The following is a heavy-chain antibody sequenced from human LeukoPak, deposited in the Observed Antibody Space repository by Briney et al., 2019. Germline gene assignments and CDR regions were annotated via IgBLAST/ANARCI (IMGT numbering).Heavy chain of an antibody. CDR3: ATDSRRRGLICY. CDR1: GYTLTELS. J-gene: IGHJ4*02. CDR2: FDPEDGET. D-gene: IGHD2-15*01. V-gene: IGHV1-24*01. Sequence: ASVKVSCKVSGYTLTELSMHWVRQAPGKGLEWMGGFDPEDGETIYAQKFQGRVTMTEDTSTDTAYMELSSLRSEDTAVYYCATDSRRRGLICYWGQGTLVTVSS.